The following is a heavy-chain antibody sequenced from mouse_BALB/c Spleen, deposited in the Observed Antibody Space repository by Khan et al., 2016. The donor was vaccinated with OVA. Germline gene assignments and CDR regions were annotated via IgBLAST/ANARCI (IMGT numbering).Heavy chain of an antibody. J-gene: IGHJ1*01. CDR2: IYPGGDYT. CDR3: ARWATWYFDV. V-gene: IGHV1-63*02. Sequence: VQLQQSGGEVVRPGTSVKISCKASGYTFTNYWLGWVKQRPGHGLEWIGDIYPGGDYTNYNEKFKGKATLTVDTSSSTANMQLSSLKSEDSAVYFCARWATWYFDVWGAGTTVTVSS. CDR1: GYTFTNYW. D-gene: IGHD3-1*01.